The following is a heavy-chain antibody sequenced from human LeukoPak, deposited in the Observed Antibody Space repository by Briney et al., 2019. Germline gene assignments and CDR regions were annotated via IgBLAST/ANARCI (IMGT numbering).Heavy chain of an antibody. CDR3: ARRTPADYDYVWGSYPVVAFDI. Sequence: PSETLSLTCTVSGGSISSYYWSWIRQPPGKGLEWIGYIYYSGSTNYNPSLKSRVTTSVDTSKNQFSLKLSSVTAAGTAVYYCARRTPADYDYVWGSYPVVAFDIWGQGTMVTVSS. J-gene: IGHJ3*02. V-gene: IGHV4-59*08. CDR2: IYYSGST. CDR1: GGSISSYY. D-gene: IGHD3-16*02.